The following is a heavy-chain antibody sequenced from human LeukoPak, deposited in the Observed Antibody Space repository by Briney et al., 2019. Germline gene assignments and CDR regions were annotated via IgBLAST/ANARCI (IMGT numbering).Heavy chain of an antibody. CDR3: ASRPYGDYAVDY. CDR1: GYTFTGYY. V-gene: IGHV1-2*02. D-gene: IGHD4-17*01. CDR2: INPNSGGT. J-gene: IGHJ4*02. Sequence: ASVRVSCKASGYTFTGYYMHWVRQAPGQGLEWMGWINPNSGGTNYAQKFQGRVTMTRDASISTAYMELSRLRFDDTAVYYCASRPYGDYAVDYWGQGTLVTVSS.